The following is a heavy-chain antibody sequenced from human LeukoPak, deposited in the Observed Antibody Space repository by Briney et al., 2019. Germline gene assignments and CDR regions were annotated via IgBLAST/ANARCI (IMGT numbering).Heavy chain of an antibody. V-gene: IGHV3-23*01. CDR2: VSPSGDIT. J-gene: IGHJ4*02. Sequence: GGSLRLSCAASGFTFSTYGMNWVRQAPGKGLEWVSGVSPSGDITYYADSVKGRFAISRDNSKNTVYLQMNNVRAEDTAVYYCARGHIVMLTAPDYWGQGTLVTFSS. CDR3: ARGHIVMLTAPDY. CDR1: GFTFSTYG. D-gene: IGHD2-21*02.